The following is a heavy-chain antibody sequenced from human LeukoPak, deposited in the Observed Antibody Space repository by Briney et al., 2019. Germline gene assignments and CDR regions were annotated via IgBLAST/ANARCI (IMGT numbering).Heavy chain of an antibody. Sequence: SVKVSCKASGGTFSSYAISWVRQAPGQGLEWMGRIIPILGIANYAQKFQGRVTITADKSTSTAYMELSSLRSEDTAVYYCARDPRGPPAMVSDGMDVWGQGTTVTVSS. V-gene: IGHV1-69*04. D-gene: IGHD5-18*01. J-gene: IGHJ6*02. CDR3: ARDPRGPPAMVSDGMDV. CDR1: GGTFSSYA. CDR2: IIPILGIA.